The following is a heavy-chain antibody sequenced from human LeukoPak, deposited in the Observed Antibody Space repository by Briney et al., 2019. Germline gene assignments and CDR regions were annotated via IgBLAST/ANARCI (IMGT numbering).Heavy chain of an antibody. Sequence: ASVKVSCKASGYTFTSYGISWVRQAPGQGLEWMGWISAYNGNTNYAQKLQGRVTMTTDTSTNTAYMELRSLRSDDTAVYYCARSGYYDSSWSFDYWGQGTLVTVSS. J-gene: IGHJ4*02. CDR3: ARSGYYDSSWSFDY. CDR2: ISAYNGNT. V-gene: IGHV1-18*01. D-gene: IGHD3-22*01. CDR1: GYTFTSYG.